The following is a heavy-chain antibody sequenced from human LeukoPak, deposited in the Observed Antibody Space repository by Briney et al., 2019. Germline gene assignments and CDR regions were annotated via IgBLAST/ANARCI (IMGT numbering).Heavy chain of an antibody. J-gene: IGHJ4*02. V-gene: IGHV4-61*02. CDR3: AREDSSGYYYGRLDY. D-gene: IGHD3-22*01. CDR1: GGSISSGSYY. CDR2: IYTIGST. Sequence: SETLSLTCTVSGGSISSGSYYWSWIRQPAGKGLEWIGRIYTIGSTNYNPSLKSRVTISVDTSKNQFSLKLSSVTAADTAVYYCAREDSSGYYYGRLDYWGQGTLVTVSS.